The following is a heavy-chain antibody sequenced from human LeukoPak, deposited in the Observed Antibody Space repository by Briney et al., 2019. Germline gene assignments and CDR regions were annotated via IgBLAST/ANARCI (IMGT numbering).Heavy chain of an antibody. V-gene: IGHV3-9*01. CDR3: AKENYSDSSGYQFDY. Sequence: GGSLRLSCAASGFTFYEYAMRWVRQAPGRGLEWVSGISWNSGSIVYADSVKGRFTISRDNAKNTLYLQMNSLRAEDTALYYCAKENYSDSSGYQFDYWGQGTLVTVSS. CDR1: GFTFYEYA. CDR2: ISWNSGSI. J-gene: IGHJ4*02. D-gene: IGHD3-22*01.